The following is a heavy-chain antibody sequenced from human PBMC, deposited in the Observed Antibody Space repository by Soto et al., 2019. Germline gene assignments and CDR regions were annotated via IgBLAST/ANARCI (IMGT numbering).Heavy chain of an antibody. J-gene: IGHJ4*02. Sequence: WGSLRFSCAASGFTFSSYAMHWVRQAPGKGLEWVAVISYDGSNKYYADSVKGRFTISRDNSTNTLYLQRNSLRAEEPAVYYCAREAGRDYWGQGTLVTVSS. CDR3: AREAGRDY. CDR2: ISYDGSNK. D-gene: IGHD6-19*01. V-gene: IGHV3-30-3*01. CDR1: GFTFSSYA.